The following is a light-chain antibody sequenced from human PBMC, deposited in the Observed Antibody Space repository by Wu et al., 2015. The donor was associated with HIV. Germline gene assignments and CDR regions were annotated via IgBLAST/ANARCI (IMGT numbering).Light chain of an antibody. CDR3: QQLNSYPVT. J-gene: IGKJ5*01. CDR2: AAS. CDR1: QGISSY. Sequence: IQLTQSPSSLSASVGDRVTITCRASQGISSYLAWYQQKAGEAPNLLIYAASTLQSGVPSRFSGSGSGTDFTLTISSLQPEDFATYYCQQLNSYPVTFGQGTRLEIK. V-gene: IGKV1-9*01.